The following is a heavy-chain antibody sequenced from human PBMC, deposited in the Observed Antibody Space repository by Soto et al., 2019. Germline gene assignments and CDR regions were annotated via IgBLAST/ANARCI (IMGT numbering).Heavy chain of an antibody. Sequence: GVGVGWLRQPPGKALEWLTLIYWDYDQRYSPSLKTRLTITKDTSKNHVVLTMTNMEPMGTATYYWAHPYGGTSWTNDVLDVWGQGTVVTVYS. J-gene: IGHJ3*01. V-gene: IGHV2-5*02. CDR2: IYWDYDQ. CDR3: AHPYGGTSWTNDVLDV. D-gene: IGHD2-2*01. CDR1: GVG.